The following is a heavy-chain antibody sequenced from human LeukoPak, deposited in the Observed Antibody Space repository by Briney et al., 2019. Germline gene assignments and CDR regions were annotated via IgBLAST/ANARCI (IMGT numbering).Heavy chain of an antibody. CDR2: ISGSGGST. J-gene: IGHJ4*02. CDR1: RFTFSSYS. D-gene: IGHD3-10*01. V-gene: IGHV3-23*01. Sequence: GGSLRLSCAASRFTFSSYSMNWVRQAPGKGLEWVSAISGSGGSTYYADSVKGRFTISRDNSKNTLYLQMNSLRAEDTALYYCAREAYYYGSGSYYTYYFDYWGQGTLVTVSS. CDR3: AREAYYYGSGSYYTYYFDY.